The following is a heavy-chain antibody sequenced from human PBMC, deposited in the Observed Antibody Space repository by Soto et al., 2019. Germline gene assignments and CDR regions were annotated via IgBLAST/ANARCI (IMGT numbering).Heavy chain of an antibody. CDR3: ARDRNSRHDAFVI. V-gene: IGHV3-21*01. Sequence: PGGSLRLSCAASGFTFSSYSMNWVRPAPGKGLEWVSSISSSSSYIYYADSVKGRFTISRDNAKNSLYLQMNSLRAEDTAVYYCARDRNSRHDAFVIWGQGTMVTV. CDR1: GFTFSSYS. J-gene: IGHJ3*02. CDR2: ISSSSSYI. D-gene: IGHD4-4*01.